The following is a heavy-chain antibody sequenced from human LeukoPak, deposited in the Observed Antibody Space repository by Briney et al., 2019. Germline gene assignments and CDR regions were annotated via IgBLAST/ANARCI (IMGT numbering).Heavy chain of an antibody. CDR3: GKGRCSGVSCYLIDY. CDR1: GYTFTDYY. CDR2: INPNSGVT. Sequence: ASVKVSCKASGYTFTDYYLRWVRQSPGQGLEWMGWINPNSGVTKSAQKFQVRVSMTGDTSINTAYMELSRLTSDDTAVYYCGKGRCSGVSCYLIDYWGQGTLVTVSS. D-gene: IGHD2-15*01. J-gene: IGHJ4*02. V-gene: IGHV1-2*02.